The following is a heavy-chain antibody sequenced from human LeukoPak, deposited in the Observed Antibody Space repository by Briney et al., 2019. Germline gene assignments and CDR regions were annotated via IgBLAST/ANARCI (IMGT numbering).Heavy chain of an antibody. D-gene: IGHD2-21*01. CDR2: INHSGST. J-gene: IGHJ4*02. CDR3: ARHEEFLYYFDY. CDR1: GGSFSGYY. V-gene: IGHV4-34*01. Sequence: PSETLSLTCAVYGGSFSGYYWSWIRQPPGKGLEWIGEINHSGSTNYNPSLKSRVTISVDTSKSQFSLKLSSVTAADTAVYYCARHEEFLYYFDYWGQGTLVTVSS.